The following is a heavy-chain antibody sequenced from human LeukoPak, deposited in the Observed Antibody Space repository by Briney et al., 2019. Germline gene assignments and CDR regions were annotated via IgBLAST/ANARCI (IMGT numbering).Heavy chain of an antibody. CDR1: GFTFSSYS. Sequence: PGGSLRLSCAASGFTFSSYSMNWVRQAPGKGLEWVANIKQDGSEKYYVDSVKGRFTISRDNAKNSLYLQMNSLRAEDTAVYYCARVGIAYYYDSSGYYTDFWGQGTLVTVSS. V-gene: IGHV3-7*01. D-gene: IGHD3-22*01. CDR3: ARVGIAYYYDSSGYYTDF. J-gene: IGHJ4*02. CDR2: IKQDGSEK.